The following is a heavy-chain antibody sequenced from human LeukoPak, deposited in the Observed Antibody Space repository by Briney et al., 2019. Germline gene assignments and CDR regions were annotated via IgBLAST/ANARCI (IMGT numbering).Heavy chain of an antibody. J-gene: IGHJ5*02. V-gene: IGHV4-39*01. CDR1: GGSISSSYY. CDR3: TRPYTGGDSSFTWFDP. CDR2: IFHSGKT. D-gene: IGHD3-22*01. Sequence: SETLSLTCTVSGGSISSSYYWGCIRQAPGKGLEWIGSIFHSGKTYYNPSLKSRVTISLDTSKNQFSLKLTSVTAADTAVYYCTRPYTGGDSSFTWFDPWGQGTLVIVSS.